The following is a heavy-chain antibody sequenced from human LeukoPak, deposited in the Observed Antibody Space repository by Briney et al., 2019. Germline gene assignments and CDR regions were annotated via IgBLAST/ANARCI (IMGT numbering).Heavy chain of an antibody. D-gene: IGHD3-16*02. J-gene: IGHJ4*02. CDR2: ISGSGFNT. CDR3: AKTPYDYVWGSYRCYFDY. Sequence: GGSLRLSCAVSGFTFNNYGMSWVRQAPGKGLEWVSAISGSGFNTYYADSVKGRFTISRDNSKNTLYLQMNSLRAEDTAVYYCAKTPYDYVWGSYRCYFDYWGQGTLVTVSS. CDR1: GFTFNNYG. V-gene: IGHV3-23*01.